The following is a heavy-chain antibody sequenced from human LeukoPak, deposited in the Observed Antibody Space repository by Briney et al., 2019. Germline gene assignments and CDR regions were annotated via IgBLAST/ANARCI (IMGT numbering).Heavy chain of an antibody. Sequence: ASVKVSCKASGYTFTGYYMHWVRQAPGQGLEWMGWSNPNSGGTNYAQKFQGRVTMTRDTSISTAYMELSRLRSDDTAVYYCARGVFYSSGWYGNWFDPWGQGTLVTVSS. J-gene: IGHJ5*02. CDR3: ARGVFYSSGWYGNWFDP. V-gene: IGHV1-2*02. D-gene: IGHD6-19*01. CDR1: GYTFTGYY. CDR2: SNPNSGGT.